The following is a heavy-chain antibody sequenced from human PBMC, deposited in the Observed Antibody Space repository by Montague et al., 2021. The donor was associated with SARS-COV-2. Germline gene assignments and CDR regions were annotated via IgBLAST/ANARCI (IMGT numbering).Heavy chain of an antibody. V-gene: IGHV4-59*01. J-gene: IGHJ4*02. CDR1: GGSIRSYY. CDR3: AIHTRGWQPFDF. CDR2: IYSSGST. D-gene: IGHD6-19*01. Sequence: SETLSLTCTVSGGSIRSYYWSWIRQPPGKGLEWIGEIYSSGSTNYNPSLKSRVTISMDTSKSQFSLKLTSVTAADTAVYYCAIHTRGWQPFDFWGQGTLVTVSS.